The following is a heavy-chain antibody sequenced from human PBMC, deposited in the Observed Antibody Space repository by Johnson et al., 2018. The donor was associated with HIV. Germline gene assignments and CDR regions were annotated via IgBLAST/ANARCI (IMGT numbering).Heavy chain of an antibody. Sequence: EVQLVESGGGLVQPGGSLRLSCAASGFTFSSYDMHWVRQATGKGLEWVSAIGTAGDTYYPGSVKGRFTISRDNSKNTLYLQMNSLRAEDTAVYYCAKDKDAFDIWGQGTMVTVSS. CDR3: AKDKDAFDI. J-gene: IGHJ3*02. CDR1: GFTFSSYD. CDR2: IGTAGDT. V-gene: IGHV3-13*01.